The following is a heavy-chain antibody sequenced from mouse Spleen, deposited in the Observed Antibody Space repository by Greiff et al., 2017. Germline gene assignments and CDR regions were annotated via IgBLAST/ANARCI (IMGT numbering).Heavy chain of an antibody. D-gene: IGHD4-1*01. V-gene: IGHV1-82*01. J-gene: IGHJ3*01. CDR3: ARWELTGTGFAY. CDR1: GYAFSSSW. Sequence: VKLMESGPELVKPGASVKISCKASGYAFSSSWMNWVKQRPGKGLEWIGRIYPGDGDTNYNGKFKGKATLTADKSSSTAYMQLSSLTSEDSAVYFCARWELTGTGFAYWGQGTLVTVSA. CDR2: IYPGDGDT.